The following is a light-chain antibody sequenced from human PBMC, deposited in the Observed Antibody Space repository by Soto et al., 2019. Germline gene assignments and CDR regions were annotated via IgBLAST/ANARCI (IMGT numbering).Light chain of an antibody. CDR3: VLYMGGGVWV. J-gene: IGLJ3*02. CDR2: STN. V-gene: IGLV8-61*01. CDR1: SGSVSTNYF. Sequence: QAVVTQEPSFSVSPGRTVTLTCGLSSGSVSTNYFPSWYQQTPGQAPRTLIYSTNTRSSGVPDRFSGSILGNKAALTITGAHADDESDYYCVLYMGGGVWVFGGGTKVTVL.